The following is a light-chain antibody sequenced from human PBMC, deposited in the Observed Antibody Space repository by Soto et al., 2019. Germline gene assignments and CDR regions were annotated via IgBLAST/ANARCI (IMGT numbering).Light chain of an antibody. V-gene: IGKV3-20*01. CDR3: QQYSTPTWT. CDR2: GVS. CDR1: QSVSSSY. J-gene: IGKJ1*01. Sequence: EIVLTQSPGTLSLSPGERAALSCRASQSVSSSYLAWYQQTHGQAPRLLIYGVSTRATDLPGRFSGSASGAYSPLTISRLDPEDFAFYYCQQYSTPTWTFGQGTKVEIK.